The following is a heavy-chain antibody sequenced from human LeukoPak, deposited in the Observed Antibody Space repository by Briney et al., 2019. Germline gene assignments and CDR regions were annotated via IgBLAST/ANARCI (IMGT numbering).Heavy chain of an antibody. CDR1: GGTFSSYA. CDR3: ARERDAIIDF. CDR2: IIPIFGTP. Sequence: SVKVSCKASGGTFSSYAINWVRQAPGQGLGWMGVIIPIFGTPNYAQKFQGRVTITADESTATAYLELNSLRSEDAAIFYCARERDAIIDFWGQGTLITVSS. J-gene: IGHJ4*02. D-gene: IGHD5-24*01. V-gene: IGHV1-69*13.